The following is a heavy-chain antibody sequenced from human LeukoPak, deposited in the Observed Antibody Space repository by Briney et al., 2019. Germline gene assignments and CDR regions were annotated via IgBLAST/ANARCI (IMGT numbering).Heavy chain of an antibody. V-gene: IGHV1-18*01. CDR1: GCTFTSYG. CDR3: ARDRVGYCSSTSCYALDY. CDR2: TSAYNGNT. D-gene: IGHD2-2*01. Sequence: ASVKVSCKASGCTFTSYGISWVRQAPGQGLEWMGWTSAYNGNTNYAQKLQGRVTMTTDTSTSTAYMELRSLRSDDTAVYYCARDRVGYCSSTSCYALDYWGQGTLVTVSS. J-gene: IGHJ4*02.